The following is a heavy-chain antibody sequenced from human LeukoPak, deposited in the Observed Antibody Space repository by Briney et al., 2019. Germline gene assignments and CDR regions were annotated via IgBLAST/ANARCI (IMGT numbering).Heavy chain of an antibody. CDR2: IYYSGST. CDR3: ARSRGYSYGTTFLDY. Sequence: SETLSLTCTVSGGSISTYYWSWIRQPPGKGLECIGYIYYSGSTNYNPSLKSRVTISVDTSKTQFSLKLSSVTAADTAVYYCARSRGYSYGTTFLDYWGQGTLVTVSS. CDR1: GGSISTYY. D-gene: IGHD5-18*01. V-gene: IGHV4-59*08. J-gene: IGHJ4*02.